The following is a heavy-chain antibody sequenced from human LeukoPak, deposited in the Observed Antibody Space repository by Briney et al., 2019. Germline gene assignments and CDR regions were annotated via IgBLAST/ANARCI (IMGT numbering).Heavy chain of an antibody. CDR1: GFTFSSFT. J-gene: IGHJ4*02. Sequence: SXRLSWAASGFTFSSFTMNWVRQAPGKGLEWGASISGSGSDMYYAESVKGRFTISRDNAKNSLYLQMNGLRAEDTAVYYCAISREATSDFWGQGTLVTVSS. D-gene: IGHD5-12*01. V-gene: IGHV3-21*01. CDR2: ISGSGSDM. CDR3: AISREATSDF.